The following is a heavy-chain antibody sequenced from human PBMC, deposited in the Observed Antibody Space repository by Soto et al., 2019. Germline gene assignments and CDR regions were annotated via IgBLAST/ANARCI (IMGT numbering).Heavy chain of an antibody. CDR3: ATWLGYCSGGSCSSYYYGMDV. CDR1: GGTFSSYA. Sequence: SVKVSCKASGGTFSSYAISWVRQAPGQGLEWMGGIIPIFGTANYAQKFQGRVTITADESTSTAYMELSSLRSEDTAVYYCATWLGYCSGGSCSSYYYGMDVWGQGTTVTVSS. D-gene: IGHD2-15*01. J-gene: IGHJ6*02. V-gene: IGHV1-69*13. CDR2: IIPIFGTA.